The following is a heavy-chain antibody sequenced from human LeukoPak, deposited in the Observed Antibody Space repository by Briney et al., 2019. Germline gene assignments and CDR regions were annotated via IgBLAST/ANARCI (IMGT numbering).Heavy chain of an antibody. J-gene: IGHJ4*02. CDR3: ARDWHSRNDYFDP. CDR2: TSAHNDDT. CDR1: GYTFTSYG. Sequence: GASVKVSCKASGYTFTSYGIIWVRQAPGQGLEWMGWTSAHNDDTNYAETLQGRLTMTTDISTSTAYMELTSLRSDDTAVYYCARDWHSRNDYFDPWGQGTLVIVSS. V-gene: IGHV1-18*01. D-gene: IGHD1-1*01.